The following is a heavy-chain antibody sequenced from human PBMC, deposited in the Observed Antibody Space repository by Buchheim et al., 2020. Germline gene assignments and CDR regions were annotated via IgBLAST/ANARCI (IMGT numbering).Heavy chain of an antibody. J-gene: IGHJ3*02. Sequence: EVQLVESGGGLVKPGGSLRLSCAASGFTFSSYSMNWVRQAPGKGLEWVSSISSSSSYIYYADSVKGRFTISRDNAKNSLYLQMNSLRAEDTAVYYCARVRSPDWAAAGHDAFDIWGQGT. CDR2: ISSSSSYI. V-gene: IGHV3-21*01. D-gene: IGHD6-13*01. CDR3: ARVRSPDWAAAGHDAFDI. CDR1: GFTFSSYS.